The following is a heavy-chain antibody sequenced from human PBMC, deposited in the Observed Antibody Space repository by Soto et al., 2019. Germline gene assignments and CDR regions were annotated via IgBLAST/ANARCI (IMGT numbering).Heavy chain of an antibody. CDR2: IYHSGST. CDR1: GGSISSGGYS. V-gene: IGHV4-30-2*01. Sequence: PSETLSPTLAVPGGSISSGGYSRSWIRQPPGKGLEWIGYIYHSGSTYYNPSLKSRVTISVDRSKNQFSLKLSSVTAADTAVYYCARAHYGDYGYGMDVWGQGTTVTVS. J-gene: IGHJ6*02. CDR3: ARAHYGDYGYGMDV. D-gene: IGHD4-17*01.